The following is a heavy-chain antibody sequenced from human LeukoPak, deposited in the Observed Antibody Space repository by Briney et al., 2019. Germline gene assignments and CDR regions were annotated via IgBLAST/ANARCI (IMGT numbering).Heavy chain of an antibody. J-gene: IGHJ4*02. CDR2: IIPILGIA. Sequence: ASVKVSCKASGGTFSSYAISWVRQAPGQGLEWMGRIIPILGIANYAQKFQGRVTITTDESTSTAYMELSSLRSEDTAVYYCARHSPPVGAINPFDYWGQGTLVTVSS. D-gene: IGHD1-26*01. V-gene: IGHV1-69*04. CDR3: ARHSPPVGAINPFDY. CDR1: GGTFSSYA.